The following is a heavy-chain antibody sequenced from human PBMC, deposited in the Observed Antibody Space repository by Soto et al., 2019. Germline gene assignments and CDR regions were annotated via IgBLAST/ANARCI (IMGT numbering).Heavy chain of an antibody. CDR1: GFTFSSYW. CDR2: IKQDGSEK. D-gene: IGHD3-10*01. CDR3: AREWFGEFYYYYGMDV. V-gene: IGHV3-7*01. J-gene: IGHJ6*02. Sequence: PGGSLRLSCAASGFTFSSYWMSWVRQAPGKGLEWVANIKQDGSEKYYVDSVKGRFTISRDNAKNSLYLQMNSLRAEDTAVYYCAREWFGEFYYYYGMDVWGQGTTVTVSS.